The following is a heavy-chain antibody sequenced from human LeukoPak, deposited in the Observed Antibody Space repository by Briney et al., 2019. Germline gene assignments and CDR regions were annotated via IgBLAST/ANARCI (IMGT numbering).Heavy chain of an antibody. Sequence: GGSLRLSCTASTFSFGDCTMSWVRQAPGKGLEWVSSISSRGDAIDYADSVKGRFTISRDNAKNSLYLQMNSLRAEDTAVHYCARSPSSFDPWGQGALVTVSS. CDR3: ARSPSSFDP. J-gene: IGHJ5*02. V-gene: IGHV3-48*03. CDR2: ISSRGDAI. D-gene: IGHD3-16*02. CDR1: TFSFGDCT.